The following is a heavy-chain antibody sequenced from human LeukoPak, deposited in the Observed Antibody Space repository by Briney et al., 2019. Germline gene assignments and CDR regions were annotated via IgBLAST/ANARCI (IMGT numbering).Heavy chain of an antibody. J-gene: IGHJ4*02. CDR2: IRYDGSNK. CDR3: AKEVKGDSTLPGY. Sequence: PGGSLRLSCAASGFTFSSYGMHWVRQAPGKGLEWVAFIRYDGSNKYYADSVKGRFTISRDNSKNTLYLQMNSLRAEDTAVYYCAKEVKGDSTLPGYWGQGTLVTVSS. CDR1: GFTFSSYG. D-gene: IGHD2-21*02. V-gene: IGHV3-30*02.